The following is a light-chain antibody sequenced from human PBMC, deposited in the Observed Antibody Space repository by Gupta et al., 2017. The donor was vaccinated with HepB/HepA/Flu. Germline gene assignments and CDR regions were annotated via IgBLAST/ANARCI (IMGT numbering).Light chain of an antibody. CDR3: MQTREFPLT. CDR1: QSLLFGDGKTY. V-gene: IGKV2D-29*01. CDR2: DVS. Sequence: DVVMTQTPLSLSVTPGQPASISCKSSQSLLFGDGKTYLYWFLQRPGQPPHPLIYDVSNRFSGVPERFSGSGSGTDFTLKISRVEAEDVGVYYCMQTREFPLTFGGGTRVEI. J-gene: IGKJ4*01.